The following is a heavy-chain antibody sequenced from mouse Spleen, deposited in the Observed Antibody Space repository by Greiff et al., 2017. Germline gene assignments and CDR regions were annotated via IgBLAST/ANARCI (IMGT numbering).Heavy chain of an antibody. Sequence: EVQLVESGGGLVQPGGSLKLSCATSGFTFSDYYMYWVRQTPEKRLEWVAYISNGGGSTYYPDTVKGRFTISRDNAKNTLYLQMSRLKSEDTAMYYCARQGVRYDKAWFAYWGQGTLVTVSA. J-gene: IGHJ3*01. CDR1: GFTFSDYY. V-gene: IGHV5-12*02. CDR3: ARQGVRYDKAWFAY. D-gene: IGHD2-14*01. CDR2: ISNGGGST.